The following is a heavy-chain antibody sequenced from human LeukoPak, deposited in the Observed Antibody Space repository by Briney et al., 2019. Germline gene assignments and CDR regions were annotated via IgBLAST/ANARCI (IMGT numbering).Heavy chain of an antibody. D-gene: IGHD3-10*01. Sequence: GGSLRLSCTVSGFTFDDYAMHWVRHTPGKGLEWVAGITWNRDNIGYGDSVKGRLTISRDNAKNSLYLQMNSLRAEDTAVYYCARERGSGSYHPFDPWGQGTLVTVSS. J-gene: IGHJ5*02. CDR1: GFTFDDYA. CDR2: ITWNRDNI. CDR3: ARERGSGSYHPFDP. V-gene: IGHV3-9*01.